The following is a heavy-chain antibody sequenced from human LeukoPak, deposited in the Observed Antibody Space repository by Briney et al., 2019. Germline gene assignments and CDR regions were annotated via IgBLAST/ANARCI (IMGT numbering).Heavy chain of an antibody. CDR1: GFTFSSYA. J-gene: IGHJ6*02. CDR3: AKDLYSPGYYGMDV. Sequence: GGSLRLSCAASGFTFSSYAMSWVRQAPGKGLEWVSAISGSGGSKYYADSVKGRFTISRDNAKNTLYLQTNSLRNEATAVYYCAKDLYSPGYYGMDVWGQGTTATVSS. CDR2: ISGSGGSK. D-gene: IGHD5-18*01. V-gene: IGHV3-23*01.